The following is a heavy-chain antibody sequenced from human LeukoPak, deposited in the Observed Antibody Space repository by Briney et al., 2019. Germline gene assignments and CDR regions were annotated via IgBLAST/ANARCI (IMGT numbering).Heavy chain of an antibody. CDR1: GFTFSSYA. Sequence: GGSLRLSCAASGFTFSSYAMSWVRQAPGKGLEWVSAISGSGGSIYYADSVKGRFTISRDNSKNTLYLQMNSLRAEDTAVYYCAKVLNPLLRYYFDYWGQGTLVTVSS. D-gene: IGHD2-2*02. J-gene: IGHJ4*02. CDR2: ISGSGGSI. CDR3: AKVLNPLLRYYFDY. V-gene: IGHV3-23*01.